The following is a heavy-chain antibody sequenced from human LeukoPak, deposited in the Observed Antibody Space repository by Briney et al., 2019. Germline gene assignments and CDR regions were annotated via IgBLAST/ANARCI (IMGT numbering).Heavy chain of an antibody. J-gene: IGHJ4*02. D-gene: IGHD1-26*01. CDR1: GGSISSGGYY. CDR3: ARAVVGAWGYYFDY. CDR2: IYYSGST. Sequence: SETLSLTCTVSGGSISSGGYYWSWIRQPPGKGLEWIGYIYYSGSTNYNPSLKSRVTISVDTSKNQFSLKLSSVTAADTAVYYCARAVVGAWGYYFDYWGQGTLVTVSS. V-gene: IGHV4-61*08.